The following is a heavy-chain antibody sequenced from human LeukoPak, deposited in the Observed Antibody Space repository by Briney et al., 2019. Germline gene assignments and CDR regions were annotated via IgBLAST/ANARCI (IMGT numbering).Heavy chain of an antibody. Sequence: SETLSLTCTVSGGSISSGGYYWSWIRQHPGKGLEWSGYIYYSGSTYYNPSLKSRVTISVYTSKNQFSLKLSSVTAADTAVYYCAGQTYGSGSYPMDVWGKGTTVTVSS. V-gene: IGHV4-31*03. CDR3: AGQTYGSGSYPMDV. D-gene: IGHD3-10*01. CDR1: GGSISSGGYY. CDR2: IYYSGST. J-gene: IGHJ6*03.